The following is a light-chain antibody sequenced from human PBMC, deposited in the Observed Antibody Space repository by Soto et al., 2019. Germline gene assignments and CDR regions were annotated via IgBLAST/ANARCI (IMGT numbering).Light chain of an antibody. J-gene: IGLJ1*01. CDR2: EVS. CDR3: SSYTSSSTPYV. CDR1: SSDVGGYNY. Sequence: QSALTQPASVCGSPGQSITISCTRTSSDVGGYNYVSWYQQHPGKAPKLMIYEVSNRPSGVSNRFSGSKSGNTASLTISGLQAEDEADYYCSSYTSSSTPYVFGTGTKVTV. V-gene: IGLV2-14*01.